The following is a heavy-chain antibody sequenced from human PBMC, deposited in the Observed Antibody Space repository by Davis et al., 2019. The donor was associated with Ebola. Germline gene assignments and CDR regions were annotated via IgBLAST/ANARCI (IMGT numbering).Heavy chain of an antibody. CDR1: GFTFSSYG. J-gene: IGHJ4*02. D-gene: IGHD2-15*01. Sequence: GESLKISCAASGFTFSSYGMHWVRQAPGKGLEWVAVISYDGSNKYYADSVKGRFTISRDNSKNTLYLQMNSLRAEDTAVYYYVKDSGGSCDYWGQGTLVTVSS. V-gene: IGHV3-30*18. CDR2: ISYDGSNK. CDR3: VKDSGGSCDY.